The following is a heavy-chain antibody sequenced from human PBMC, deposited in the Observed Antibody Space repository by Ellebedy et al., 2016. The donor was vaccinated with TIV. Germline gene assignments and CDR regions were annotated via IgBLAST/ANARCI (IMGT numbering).Heavy chain of an antibody. Sequence: GESLKISCAASGFTFSSYAMNWVRQAPGKGLEYVSAISSTGGSTYYADSVKGRFTISRDNSKNTLYLQMSSLRAEDTAVYYCVTGDFDYWGQGTLVTVSS. V-gene: IGHV3-64D*09. CDR3: VTGDFDY. CDR1: GFTFSSYA. CDR2: ISSTGGST. J-gene: IGHJ4*02.